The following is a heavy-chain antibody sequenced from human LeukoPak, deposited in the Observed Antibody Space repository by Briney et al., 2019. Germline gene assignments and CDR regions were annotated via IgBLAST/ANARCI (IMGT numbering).Heavy chain of an antibody. V-gene: IGHV3-74*01. CDR3: ARGYCSGGSCYGYFDY. CDR2: INSDGSST. D-gene: IGHD2-15*01. CDR1: GFTFSSYW. J-gene: IGHJ4*02. Sequence: GGSLRLSCAASGFTFSSYWMHWVRQAPGKGLVWVSHINSDGSSTSYADSVKGRFTISRDNAKNTLYLQMNSLRAEDTAVYYCARGYCSGGSCYGYFDYWGQGTLVTVSS.